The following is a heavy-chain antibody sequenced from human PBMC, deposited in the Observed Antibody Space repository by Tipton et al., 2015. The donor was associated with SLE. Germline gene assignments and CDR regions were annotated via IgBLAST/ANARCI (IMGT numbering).Heavy chain of an antibody. V-gene: IGHV4-39*07. J-gene: IGHJ4*02. CDR3: ARDSRLTGDDFDY. CDR1: GGSISSGDYY. D-gene: IGHD1-14*01. CDR2: IYYSGST. Sequence: TLSLTCTVSGGSISSGDYYWGWIRQPPGKGLEWIGSIYYSGSTNYNPSPKSRVTISVDTSKNQFSLKLSSVTAADTAVYYCARDSRLTGDDFDYWGQGTLVTVSS.